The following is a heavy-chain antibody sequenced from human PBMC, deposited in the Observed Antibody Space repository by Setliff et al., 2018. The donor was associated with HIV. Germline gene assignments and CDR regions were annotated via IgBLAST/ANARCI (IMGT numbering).Heavy chain of an antibody. V-gene: IGHV1-8*02. Sequence: ASVKVSCKASGYTFTNYDINWVRQATGQGLEWMGWMNPNIGKTAYAQKFQGRVTMTRNTSISTAYMELSSLRSDDTAVYYCARDEGSGWPLDYWGQGTLVTVSS. CDR3: ARDEGSGWPLDY. J-gene: IGHJ4*02. D-gene: IGHD6-19*01. CDR1: GYTFTNYD. CDR2: MNPNIGKT.